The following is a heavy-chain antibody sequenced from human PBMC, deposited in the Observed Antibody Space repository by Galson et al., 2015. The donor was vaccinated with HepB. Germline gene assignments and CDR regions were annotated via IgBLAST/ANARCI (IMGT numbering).Heavy chain of an antibody. D-gene: IGHD3-22*01. CDR3: ARDVHDSSGYYSVGY. Sequence: CKASGGTFSSYAFIWVRQAPGQGLEYMGGIIPSFGTVNYAQKFQGRVTITADESKSTAYMELRSLRSEDTAVFYCARDVHDSSGYYSVGYWGQGTLVTVSS. CDR2: IIPSFGTV. J-gene: IGHJ4*02. CDR1: GGTFSSYA. V-gene: IGHV1-69*01.